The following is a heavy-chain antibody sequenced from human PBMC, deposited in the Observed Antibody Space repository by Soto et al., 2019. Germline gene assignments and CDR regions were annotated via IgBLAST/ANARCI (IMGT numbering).Heavy chain of an antibody. CDR3: AKDPSVAGTGWFDP. J-gene: IGHJ5*02. V-gene: IGHV3-23*04. CDR2: ISGSGGST. Sequence: EVQLVESGGGLVQPGRSLRLSCAASGFTFDDYAMHWVRQAPGKGLEWVSAISGSGGSTYYADSVKGRFTISRDNSKNTLYLQMNSLRAEDTAVYYCAKDPSVAGTGWFDPWGQGTLVTVSS. CDR1: GFTFDDYA. D-gene: IGHD6-19*01.